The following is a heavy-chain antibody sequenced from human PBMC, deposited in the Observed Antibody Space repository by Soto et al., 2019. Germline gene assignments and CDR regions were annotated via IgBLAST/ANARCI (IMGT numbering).Heavy chain of an antibody. J-gene: IGHJ4*02. CDR3: AKESGSPAGTVEY. CDR2: VYASRNT. Sequence: QVQLQESGPGLVKPSETLSLTCTVSGASMSSSYWSWIRQPAGEGLEWIGRVYASRNTNYNPSLQSRVNMSIDTSKNQLSLSLSSVTAADTAIYYCAKESGSPAGTVEYWGQGTLVTVSS. CDR1: GASMSSSY. D-gene: IGHD6-13*01. V-gene: IGHV4-4*07.